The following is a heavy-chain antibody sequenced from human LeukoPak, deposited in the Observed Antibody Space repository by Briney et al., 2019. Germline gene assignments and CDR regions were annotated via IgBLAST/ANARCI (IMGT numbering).Heavy chain of an antibody. Sequence: PSETLSVTCAVYGGSFSGYYWSWIRQPPGNGLEWIGEINHSGSTNYNPSLKSRVTISVDTSKNQFSLKLSSVTAADTAVYYCAREGNDSRGYSLDYWGQGTLVTVSS. V-gene: IGHV4-34*01. CDR3: AREGNDSRGYSLDY. J-gene: IGHJ4*02. CDR1: GGSFSGYY. CDR2: INHSGST. D-gene: IGHD3-22*01.